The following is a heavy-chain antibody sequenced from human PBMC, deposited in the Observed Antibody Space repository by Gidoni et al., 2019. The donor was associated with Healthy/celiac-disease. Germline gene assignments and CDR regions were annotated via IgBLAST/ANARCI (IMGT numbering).Heavy chain of an antibody. CDR3: AREVAAGVGATTVDY. V-gene: IGHV4-61*02. J-gene: IGHJ4*02. D-gene: IGHD1-26*01. CDR2: IYTSGST. Sequence: QVQLQESGPGLVKPSQTLSLPCTVSGGSISSGSYYWSWIRQPAGKGLEWIGRIYTSGSTNYNPSLKSRVTISVDTSKNQFSLKLSSVTAADTAVYYCAREVAAGVGATTVDYWGQGTLVTVSS. CDR1: GGSISSGSYY.